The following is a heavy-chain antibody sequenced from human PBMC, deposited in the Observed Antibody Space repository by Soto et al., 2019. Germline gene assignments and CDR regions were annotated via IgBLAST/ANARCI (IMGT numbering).Heavy chain of an antibody. CDR2: ISSRISTI. J-gene: IGHJ4*02. V-gene: IGHV3-48*01. CDR3: VRRDYDSSHIDY. D-gene: IGHD3-22*01. Sequence: PGGSLRLSCAASGFTFSIYSMTWVRQAPGKGLEWISYISSRISTIYYADSVKGRFTISRDNSKNTLYLQMSSLRVEDTAVYYCVRRDYDSSHIDYWGQGTLVTVSS. CDR1: GFTFSIYS.